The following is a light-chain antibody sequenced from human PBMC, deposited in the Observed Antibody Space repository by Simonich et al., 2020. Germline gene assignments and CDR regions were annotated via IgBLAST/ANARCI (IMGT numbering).Light chain of an antibody. CDR3: QSYDSSNYWV. CDR2: EDN. Sequence: NFMLTQPHSVSESPGKTVTISCTRSSGSIASNYVQWYQQRPGRAPTTVIYEDNQSPSGVPDLFSGSIDSSSNSASLTISGLKTEDEADYYCQSYDSSNYWVFGGGTKLTVL. V-gene: IGLV6-57*03. CDR1: SGSIASNY. J-gene: IGLJ3*02.